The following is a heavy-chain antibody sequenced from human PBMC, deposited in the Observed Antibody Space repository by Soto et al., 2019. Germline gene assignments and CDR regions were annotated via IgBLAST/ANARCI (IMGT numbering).Heavy chain of an antibody. V-gene: IGHV1-8*01. Sequence: QVQLVQSGAEVKKPGASVKVSCKASGYTFTSYDINWVRQATGQGLEWMGWMNPNSGNTGYAQKCQGGVTMTRNTSIRTAYMELRSLRSEDTAVYYCARGRSYGYFYYYGMDVWGQGTTVTVSS. CDR1: GYTFTSYD. CDR2: MNPNSGNT. CDR3: ARGRSYGYFYYYGMDV. D-gene: IGHD5-18*01. J-gene: IGHJ6*02.